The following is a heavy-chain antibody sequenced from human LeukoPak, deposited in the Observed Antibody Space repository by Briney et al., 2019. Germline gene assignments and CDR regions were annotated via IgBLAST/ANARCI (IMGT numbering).Heavy chain of an antibody. CDR3: ARARFTNPRGYWFDP. CDR1: GFTFSSYW. V-gene: IGHV3-7*01. D-gene: IGHD2-2*01. J-gene: IGHJ5*02. CDR2: IKQDGSEK. Sequence: SGGSPRLPCAAPGFTFSSYWMSWVREAPGKGLEWVANIKQDGSEKYYVDPVKGRFTISRDNAKNSLYLQMNSLRAEDTAVYYCARARFTNPRGYWFDPWGQGTLVTVSS.